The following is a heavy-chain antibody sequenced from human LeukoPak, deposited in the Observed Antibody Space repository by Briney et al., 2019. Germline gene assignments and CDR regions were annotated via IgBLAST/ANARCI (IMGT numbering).Heavy chain of an antibody. CDR2: INPNSGGT. CDR1: GYTFTGYY. D-gene: IGHD3-10*01. V-gene: IGHV1-2*02. J-gene: IGHJ4*02. CDR3: AINTMVRGVIITSLDY. Sequence: ASVKVSCKASGYTFTGYYMHWVRQAPGQGLEWMGWINPNSGGTNYAQKFQGRVTMTTDTSTRTAYMELRSLRSDDTAVYYCAINTMVRGVIITSLDYWGQGTLVTVSS.